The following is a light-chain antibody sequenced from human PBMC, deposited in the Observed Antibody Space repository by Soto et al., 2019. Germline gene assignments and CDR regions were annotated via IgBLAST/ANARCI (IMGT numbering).Light chain of an antibody. V-gene: IGLV4-60*02. Sequence: QPVLTQSSSASASLGSSVKLTCTLSSGHVSYIGALQQQLPRKAPRYLMKLEGTGKYNKWSGVPDRFSGSSSGADRYLTFSNRQFEDEAHYYCDTWANNILVFGGGTKLTVL. CDR1: SGHVSYI. CDR2: LEGTGKY. CDR3: DTWANNILV. J-gene: IGLJ3*02.